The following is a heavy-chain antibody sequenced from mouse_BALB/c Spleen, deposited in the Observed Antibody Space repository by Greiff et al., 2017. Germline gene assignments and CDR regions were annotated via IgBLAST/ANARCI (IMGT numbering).Heavy chain of an antibody. CDR3: TRRITTVVADYFDY. CDR2: IDPETGGT. D-gene: IGHD1-1*01. J-gene: IGHJ2*01. Sequence: QVHVKQSGAELVRPGASVTLSCKASGYTFTDYEMHWVKQTPVHGLEWIGAIDPETGGTAYNQKFKGKATLTADKSSSTAYMELRSLTSEDSAVYYCTRRITTVVADYFDYWGQGTTLTVSS. V-gene: IGHV1-15*01. CDR1: GYTFTDYE.